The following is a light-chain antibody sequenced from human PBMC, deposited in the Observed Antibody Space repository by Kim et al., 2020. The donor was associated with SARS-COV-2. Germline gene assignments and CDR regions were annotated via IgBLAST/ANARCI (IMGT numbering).Light chain of an antibody. CDR3: SSYAGRQNLV. J-gene: IGLJ2*01. CDR2: EVN. Sequence: GQLVTISCTEPTRDIGGYNFVAWYQQHPGKAPKVMIYEVNKRPSGVPDRFSGSKSGNAASLTVSELQAEDEADYYCSSYAGRQNLVFGGGTQLTVL. V-gene: IGLV2-8*01. CDR1: TRDIGGYNF.